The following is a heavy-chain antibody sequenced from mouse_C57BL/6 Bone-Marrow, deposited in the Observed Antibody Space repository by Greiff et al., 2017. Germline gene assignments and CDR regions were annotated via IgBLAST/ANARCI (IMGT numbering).Heavy chain of an antibody. D-gene: IGHD2-13*01. Sequence: QVQLQQSGAELARPGASVKLSCKASGYTFTSYGISWVKQRTGQGLEWIGEIYPRSGNTYYNEKFKGKATLTADKSSSTAYMELRSLTSEDSAVYFCARRDYDGDYDAMDYWGQGTSVTVSS. V-gene: IGHV1-81*01. CDR2: IYPRSGNT. J-gene: IGHJ4*01. CDR3: ARRDYDGDYDAMDY. CDR1: GYTFTSYG.